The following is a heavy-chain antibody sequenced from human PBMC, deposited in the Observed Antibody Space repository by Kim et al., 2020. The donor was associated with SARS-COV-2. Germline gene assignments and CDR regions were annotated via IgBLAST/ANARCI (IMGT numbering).Heavy chain of an antibody. D-gene: IGHD3-10*01. J-gene: IGHJ4*02. CDR3: ARAGLLWFGESSAEFDY. V-gene: IGHV4-4*06. Sequence: KSRVTMSVDTSKNQFSLKLSSVTAADTAVYYCARAGLLWFGESSAEFDYWGQGTLVTVSS.